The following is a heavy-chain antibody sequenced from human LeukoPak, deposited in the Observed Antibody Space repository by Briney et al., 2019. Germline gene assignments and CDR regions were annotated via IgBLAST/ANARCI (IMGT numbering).Heavy chain of an antibody. CDR2: IDGGGGST. CDR3: ARGPGSSGGAYVGDY. CDR1: GFTFSYHW. D-gene: IGHD3-22*01. J-gene: IGHJ4*01. Sequence: GGSLRLSCGASGFTFSYHWMHWVRQVPGKGLVWVSRIDGGGGSTSYADSVKGRFSISRDNAKSTLYLQMSSLRAEDTAVYYCARGPGSSGGAYVGDYWGPGTLVTVSS. V-gene: IGHV3-74*01.